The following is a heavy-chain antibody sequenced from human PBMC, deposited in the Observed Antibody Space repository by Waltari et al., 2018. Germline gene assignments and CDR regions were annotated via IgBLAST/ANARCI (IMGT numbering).Heavy chain of an antibody. Sequence: QLLESGGGLVQPGKSLRLSCVASGFTFSDHAMSWVRQRPGEGLEWVSRLSASGQVSYYTASVKGRFVISRDNSKNTLFLHLNAVTVGDTAIFYCAKNATLGRARYFDLWGRGTLVTVSP. D-gene: IGHD2-2*01. CDR3: AKNATLGRARYFDL. CDR2: LSASGQVS. V-gene: IGHV3-23*01. CDR1: GFTFSDHA. J-gene: IGHJ2*01.